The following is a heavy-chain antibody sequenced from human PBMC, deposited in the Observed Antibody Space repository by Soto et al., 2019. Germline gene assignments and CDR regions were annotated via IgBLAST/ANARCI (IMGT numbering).Heavy chain of an antibody. CDR2: IYWDDDK. CDR3: AHRRLRLGELSLPWFDP. D-gene: IGHD3-16*02. V-gene: IGHV2-5*02. Sequence: QITLKESGPTLVKPTQTLTLTCTFSGFSLSTSGVGVGWIRQPPGKALEWLALIYWDDDKRYSPSLKSRLTITKDTSNNQVVLTMTNMDPVDTATYYCAHRRLRLGELSLPWFDPWGQGTLVTVSS. CDR1: GFSLSTSGVG. J-gene: IGHJ5*02.